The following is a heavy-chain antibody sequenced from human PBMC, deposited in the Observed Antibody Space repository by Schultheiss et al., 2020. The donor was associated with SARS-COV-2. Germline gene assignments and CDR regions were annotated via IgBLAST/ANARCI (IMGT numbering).Heavy chain of an antibody. CDR2: ISAYNGNT. J-gene: IGHJ6*02. D-gene: IGHD6-6*01. V-gene: IGHV1-8*02. CDR3: ARVRKGSSPPRPRGSYYGMDV. CDR1: GYTFTSYG. Sequence: ASVKVSCEASGYTFTSYGISWVRQAPGQGLEWMGWISAYNGNTGYAQKFQGRVTMTRNTSISTAYMELSSLRSEDTAVYYCARVRKGSSPPRPRGSYYGMDVWGQGTTVTVSS.